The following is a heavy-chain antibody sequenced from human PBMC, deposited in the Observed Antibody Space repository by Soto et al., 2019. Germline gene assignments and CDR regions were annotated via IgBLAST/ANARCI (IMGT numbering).Heavy chain of an antibody. V-gene: IGHV4-59*01. CDR3: ARISSVDPYGYVNGGLDV. D-gene: IGHD5-18*01. CDR2: FYHSGNS. Sequence: SETLSLTCRVSGGSIRSYYWSWIRQSPEKELEWIGYFYHSGNSNYNPSLKSRVTISMDTSKNQLPLSLRSLTAADTAVYFCARISSVDPYGYVNGGLDVWGQGTTVTVAS. J-gene: IGHJ6*02. CDR1: GGSIRSYY.